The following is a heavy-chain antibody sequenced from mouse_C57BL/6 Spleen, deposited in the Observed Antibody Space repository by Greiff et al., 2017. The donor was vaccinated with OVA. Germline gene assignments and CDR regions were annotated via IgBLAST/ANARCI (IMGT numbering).Heavy chain of an antibody. J-gene: IGHJ2*01. Sequence: QVQLKESGAELMKPGASVKLSCKATGYTFTGYWIAWVKQRPGHGLEWIGEILPGSGSTNYNEKFKGKATFTAVTSSNTAYMQLSSLTTEDSAIYYCARRGAYYSNYKTFDYWGQGTTLTVSS. D-gene: IGHD2-5*01. CDR1: GYTFTGYW. CDR3: ARRGAYYSNYKTFDY. CDR2: ILPGSGST. V-gene: IGHV1-9*01.